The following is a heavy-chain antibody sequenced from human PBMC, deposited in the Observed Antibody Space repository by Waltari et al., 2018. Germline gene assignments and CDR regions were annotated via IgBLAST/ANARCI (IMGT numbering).Heavy chain of an antibody. D-gene: IGHD2-8*01. CDR3: AKDRCTDGQCYTYFDY. Sequence: EVELLESGGGLVQPGGTLRLSCAASGFTFNNFAMSWVRQAPGKGVEWVAASSGSGGTTYYADSVKGRFTISRDNSRNVLYLQMNTLGAEDTAVYYCAKDRCTDGQCYTYFDYWGQGALITVSS. V-gene: IGHV3-23*01. CDR1: GFTFNNFA. J-gene: IGHJ4*02. CDR2: SSGSGGTT.